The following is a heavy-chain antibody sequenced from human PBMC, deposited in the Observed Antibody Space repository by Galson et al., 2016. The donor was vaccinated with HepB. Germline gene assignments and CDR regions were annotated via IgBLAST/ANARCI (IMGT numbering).Heavy chain of an antibody. J-gene: IGHJ4*02. V-gene: IGHV3-53*01. Sequence: SMRLSCAASGFIVSSNYMTWVRQAPGKGLEWVSIIYISGSTYYADPVKGRFTISRDNSKNTLYLQMNSLRAEDTAVYYCARQAYYDSSGYYYPPGYWGQGTLVTVSS. CDR1: GFIVSSNY. CDR3: ARQAYYDSSGYYYPPGY. D-gene: IGHD3-22*01. CDR2: IYISGST.